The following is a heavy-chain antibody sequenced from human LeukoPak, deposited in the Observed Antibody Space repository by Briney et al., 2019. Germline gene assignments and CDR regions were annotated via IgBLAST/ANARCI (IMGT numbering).Heavy chain of an antibody. CDR2: IYYSGST. Sequence: SETLSLTGTVSGGSISSYYWSWIRQPPGKGLEWIGYIYYSGSTNYNPSLKSRVTISVDTSKNQFSLKLSSVTAADTAVYYCARGYCSGGSCYGPWGQGTLVTVSS. J-gene: IGHJ5*02. CDR1: GGSISSYY. V-gene: IGHV4-59*01. D-gene: IGHD2-15*01. CDR3: ARGYCSGGSCYGP.